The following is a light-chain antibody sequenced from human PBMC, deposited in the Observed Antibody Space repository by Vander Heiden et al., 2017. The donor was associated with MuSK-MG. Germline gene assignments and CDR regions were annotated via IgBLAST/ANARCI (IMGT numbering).Light chain of an antibody. V-gene: IGLV2-14*03. CDR3: SSYTSSSTLGV. CDR2: DVS. J-gene: IGLJ1*01. Sequence: QSALTQPASVSGSPGQSITIPCPGTTSDVGGYNYFSWYQQHPGKDPKLMIYDVSNRPSGVSNRCSGSKSGNTASPTTSGRQAEDEADDYCSSYTSSSTLGVFGTGTKVTVL. CDR1: TSDVGGYNY.